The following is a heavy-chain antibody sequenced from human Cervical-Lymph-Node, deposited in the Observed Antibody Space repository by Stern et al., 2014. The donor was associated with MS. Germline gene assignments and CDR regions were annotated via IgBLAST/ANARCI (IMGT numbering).Heavy chain of an antibody. CDR2: IYPGDSDS. CDR1: GYSFTTYR. CDR3: ARLPFCGGDCYPDY. Sequence: EVQLEESGAEVKKPGESLKISCKGSGYSFTTYRIAWVRQMPGKGLECMGIIYPGDSDSTYGPSFQGQVTISADKSISTAYLQWSTLKASDTAMYYCARLPFCGGDCYPDYWGQGTLVTVSS. J-gene: IGHJ4*02. V-gene: IGHV5-51*01. D-gene: IGHD2-21*02.